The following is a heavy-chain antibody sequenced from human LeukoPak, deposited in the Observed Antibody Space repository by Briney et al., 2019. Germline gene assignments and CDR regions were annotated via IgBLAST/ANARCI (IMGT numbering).Heavy chain of an antibody. D-gene: IGHD3-10*01. Sequence: GGSLRLSCAASGFTFISYGMHWVRQAPGKGLGWVAVIWYDGSKKYYADSVKGRFTISRDNSKNTLYLRMNSMRAEDTAIYYCARDRGHYGSGSYFDYWGQGTLVTVSS. CDR2: IWYDGSKK. V-gene: IGHV3-33*01. CDR3: ARDRGHYGSGSYFDY. J-gene: IGHJ4*02. CDR1: GFTFISYG.